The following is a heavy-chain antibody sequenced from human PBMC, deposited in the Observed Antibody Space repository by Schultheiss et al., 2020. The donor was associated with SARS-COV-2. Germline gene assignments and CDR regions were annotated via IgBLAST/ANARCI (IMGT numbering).Heavy chain of an antibody. J-gene: IGHJ4*02. Sequence: SETLSLTCTVYGGSFSGYYWSWIRQPPGKGLEWIGYIYYSGSTNYNPSLKSRLTISLHTSTDQFSLNLTSVTAADTAVYYCARGPSEYYDGSGYYYVFDYWGQGTLVTVSS. D-gene: IGHD3-22*01. CDR2: IYYSGST. CDR3: ARGPSEYYDGSGYYYVFDY. V-gene: IGHV4-59*12. CDR1: GGSFSGYY.